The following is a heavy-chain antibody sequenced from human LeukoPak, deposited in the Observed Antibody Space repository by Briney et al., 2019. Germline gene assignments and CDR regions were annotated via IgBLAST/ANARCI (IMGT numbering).Heavy chain of an antibody. V-gene: IGHV3-33*01. CDR1: GFTFRNYG. CDR2: IWYDGSNK. Sequence: PERPLRLSCAASGFTFRNYGMHWVRQAPGKGLEWVAMIWYDGSNKYYTDSVQGRFTISRDNSKNMLYLQMNSLRAEDTAVYYCATIRGYSGTWYADSWGQGTLVTVSS. CDR3: ATIRGYSGTWYADS. J-gene: IGHJ5*01. D-gene: IGHD5-12*01.